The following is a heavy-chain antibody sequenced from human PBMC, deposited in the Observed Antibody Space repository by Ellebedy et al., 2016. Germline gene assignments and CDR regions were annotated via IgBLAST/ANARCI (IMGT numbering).Heavy chain of an antibody. CDR2: ISWNSGNI. D-gene: IGHD3-10*01. J-gene: IGHJ4*02. CDR3: AMSLGPYGSGSYGGD. CDR1: GFTFDDYA. V-gene: IGHV3-9*01. Sequence: SLKISCAASGFTFDDYAMHWVRQAPGKGLEWVSGISWNSGNIGYADSVKGRFTISRDNAKNSLYLQMNSLRAEDTAVYYCAMSLGPYGSGSYGGDWGQGTLVTVSS.